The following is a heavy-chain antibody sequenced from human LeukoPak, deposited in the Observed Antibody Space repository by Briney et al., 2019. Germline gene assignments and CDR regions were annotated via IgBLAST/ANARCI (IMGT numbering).Heavy chain of an antibody. CDR1: GGSISSSSYY. CDR2: IYYSGST. Sequence: PSETLSLTCTVSGGSISSSSYYWGWLRQPPWKGLEWIGRIYYSGSTYYDPCIKCRVSMYVDTSKNKYYLKLSSVTAADTVVYYYARHVAIDDCVWGSYRPYYFGYWGQGTLVTASS. V-gene: IGHV4-39*01. J-gene: IGHJ4*02. CDR3: ARHVAIDDCVWGSYRPYYFGY. D-gene: IGHD3-16*02.